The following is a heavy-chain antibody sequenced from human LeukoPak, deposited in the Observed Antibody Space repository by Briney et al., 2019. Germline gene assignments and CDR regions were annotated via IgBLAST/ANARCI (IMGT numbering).Heavy chain of an antibody. D-gene: IGHD5-12*01. V-gene: IGHV3-13*04. CDR1: GFTFSSYD. Sequence: PGGSLRLSCAGSGFTFSSYDMHWVRQVTGRGLEWVSLIGAAGDTYYPDSVKGRFTISRENAKNSLYLQMNSLRAGDTAVYYCARGAAGRRGGYVEVVGDLWGQGTLVTVST. J-gene: IGHJ5*02. CDR2: IGAAGDT. CDR3: ARGAAGRRGGYVEVVGDL.